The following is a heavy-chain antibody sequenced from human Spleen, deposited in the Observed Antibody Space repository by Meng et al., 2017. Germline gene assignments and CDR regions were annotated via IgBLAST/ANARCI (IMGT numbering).Heavy chain of an antibody. D-gene: IGHD2-2*01. CDR2: INHSGST. J-gene: IGHJ6*02. CDR3: AKDERYCSSSYCRDSDNYGMNV. Sequence: SQTLSLTCVVSGGSFSDYYWSWIRQPPGKGLEWIGEINHSGSTNYNPSLESRATISVDTSQNNLSLKLSSVTAADSAVYYCAKDERYCSSSYCRDSDNYGMNVWGQGTTVTVSS. CDR1: GGSFSDYY. V-gene: IGHV4-34*01.